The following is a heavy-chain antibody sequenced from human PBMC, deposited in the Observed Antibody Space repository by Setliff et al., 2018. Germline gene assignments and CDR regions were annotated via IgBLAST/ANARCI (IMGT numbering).Heavy chain of an antibody. J-gene: IGHJ4*02. Sequence: GESLKISCAASGFTFSNYAMAWVRQTPGKGLEWVSVITSGGHNTWYTDSVKGRFTISRDNSDNTLYLQMNSLSAEDTATYYCAKDRVNDGIWEFDSWGQGLLVTVSS. V-gene: IGHV3-23*01. CDR1: GFTFSNYA. D-gene: IGHD1-20*01. CDR2: ITSGGHNT. CDR3: AKDRVNDGIWEFDS.